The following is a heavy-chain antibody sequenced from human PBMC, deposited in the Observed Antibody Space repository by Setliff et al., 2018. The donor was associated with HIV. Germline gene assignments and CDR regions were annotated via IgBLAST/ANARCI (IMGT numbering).Heavy chain of an antibody. CDR2: INSDGSST. J-gene: IGHJ4*02. V-gene: IGHV3-74*01. Sequence: HPGGSLRLSCAASGFTVSSNYMSWVRQASGKGLVWVSRINSDGSSTSYADSVKGRFTISRDNSKNTLYLQMNSLRVEDAAVYYCAKDLGLREGSSPFDNWGQGTLVTVSS. CDR1: GFTVSSNY. CDR3: AKDLGLREGSSPFDN. D-gene: IGHD3-16*01.